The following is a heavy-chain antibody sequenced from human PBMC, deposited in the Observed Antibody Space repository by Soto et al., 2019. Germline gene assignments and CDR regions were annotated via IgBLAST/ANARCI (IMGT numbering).Heavy chain of an antibody. CDR1: GFSLSTSGMR. Sequence: GSGPTLVNPTQTLTLTCTFSGFSLSTSGMRVSWIRQPPGKALEWLARIDWDDDKFYSTSLKTRLTISKDTSKNQVVLTMTNMDPVDTATYYCARSGYSYGPHYYYYGMDVWGQGTTVTVSS. CDR2: IDWDDDK. J-gene: IGHJ6*02. V-gene: IGHV2-70*04. CDR3: ARSGYSYGPHYYYYGMDV. D-gene: IGHD5-18*01.